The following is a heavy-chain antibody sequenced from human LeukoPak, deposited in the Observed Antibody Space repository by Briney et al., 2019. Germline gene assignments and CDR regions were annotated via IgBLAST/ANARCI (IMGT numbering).Heavy chain of an antibody. Sequence: GGSLRLSCAASGFTFSSYAMSWVRQAPGKGLEWVSAISGSGGSTYYADSVKGRFTISRDNSKNTLYLQMNSLRAEDTAVYYCAQGGVYYHYYGMDVWGKGTTVTVSS. J-gene: IGHJ6*04. CDR3: AQGGVYYHYYGMDV. D-gene: IGHD3-16*01. CDR1: GFTFSSYA. CDR2: ISGSGGST. V-gene: IGHV3-23*01.